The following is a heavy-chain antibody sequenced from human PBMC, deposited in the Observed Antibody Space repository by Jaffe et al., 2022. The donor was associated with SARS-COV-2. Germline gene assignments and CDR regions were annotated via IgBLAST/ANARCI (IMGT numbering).Heavy chain of an antibody. J-gene: IGHJ6*02. CDR2: IKQDGSEK. CDR1: GFTFSTYW. V-gene: IGHV3-7*03. CDR3: ARDCSSTSCYYYYYYYYGMDV. Sequence: EVQLVESGGGLVQPGGSLRLSCAASGFTFSTYWMSWVRQAPGKGLEWVANIKQDGSEKYYVDSVKGRFTISRDNAKNSLYLQMNSLRAEDTAVYYCARDCSSTSCYYYYYYYYGMDVWGQGTTVTVSS. D-gene: IGHD2-2*01.